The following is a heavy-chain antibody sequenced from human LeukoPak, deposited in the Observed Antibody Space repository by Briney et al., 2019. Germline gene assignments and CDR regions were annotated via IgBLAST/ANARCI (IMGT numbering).Heavy chain of an antibody. CDR3: ARGDSSSWDFDY. CDR1: GYTFTGYY. J-gene: IGHJ4*02. Sequence: ASVKVSCKASGYTFTGYYMHWVRQATGQGLEWMGWMNPNSGNTGYAQKFQGRVTMTRNTSISTAYMELSSLRSEDTAVYYCARGDSSSWDFDYWGQGTLVTVSS. D-gene: IGHD6-13*01. CDR2: MNPNSGNT. V-gene: IGHV1-8*02.